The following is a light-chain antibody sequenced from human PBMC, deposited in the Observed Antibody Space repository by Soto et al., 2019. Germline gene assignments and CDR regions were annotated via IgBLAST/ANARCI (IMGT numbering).Light chain of an antibody. V-gene: IGKV3-20*01. Sequence: ENVLTQSPGTLPLSPGERATLSCRASLSVASNYVAWYQQKPGQAPRLLVYAASGRATGIPDRFSGSGSGTDFTLTISRLEPEDFAVYYCQQYGSAPWTFGQGTKVEIK. CDR1: LSVASNY. J-gene: IGKJ1*01. CDR2: AAS. CDR3: QQYGSAPWT.